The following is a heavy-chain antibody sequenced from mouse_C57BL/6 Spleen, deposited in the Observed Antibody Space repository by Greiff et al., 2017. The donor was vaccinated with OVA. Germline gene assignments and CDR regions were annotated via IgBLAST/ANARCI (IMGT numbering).Heavy chain of an antibody. CDR3: ARYQLGENAMDY. CDR2: IDPSDSYT. Sequence: QVQLQQPGAELVKPGASVKLSCKASGYTFTSYWMQWVKQRPGQGLEWIGEIDPSDSYTNYNQKFKGKATLTVDKSSSTAYMQLSSLTSEDSAVYYCARYQLGENAMDYWGQGTSVTVSS. CDR1: GYTFTSYW. J-gene: IGHJ4*01. D-gene: IGHD4-1*02. V-gene: IGHV1-50*01.